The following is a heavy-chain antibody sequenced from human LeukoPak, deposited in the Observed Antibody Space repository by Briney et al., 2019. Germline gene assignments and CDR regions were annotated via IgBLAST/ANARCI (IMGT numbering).Heavy chain of an antibody. Sequence: PGGSLRLSCAASGFTFSSYAMSWVRQAPGKGLEWVSIISGSGGRTSHADSVKGRSTISRDNSKNTLYLQVNSLRAEDSAVYYCAKAMEDGNADRFDYWGQGTLVTVPS. J-gene: IGHJ4*02. CDR2: ISGSGGRT. CDR1: GFTFSSYA. D-gene: IGHD3-3*01. CDR3: AKAMEDGNADRFDY. V-gene: IGHV3-23*01.